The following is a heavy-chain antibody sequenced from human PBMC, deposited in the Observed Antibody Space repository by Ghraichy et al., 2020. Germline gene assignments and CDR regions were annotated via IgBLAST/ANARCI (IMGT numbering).Heavy chain of an antibody. Sequence: GGSLRLSCAASGFAFSAFEMNWVRLAPGKGLEWVSYISNNGDIKYYADTVRGRFSISRDNANNLLYLQMNSLRVEDTALYYCAKVKYAPRKSAPGERNWFDPWGQGTLVTVAS. V-gene: IGHV3-48*03. D-gene: IGHD6-13*01. CDR2: ISNNGDIK. J-gene: IGHJ5*02. CDR1: GFAFSAFE. CDR3: AKVKYAPRKSAPGERNWFDP.